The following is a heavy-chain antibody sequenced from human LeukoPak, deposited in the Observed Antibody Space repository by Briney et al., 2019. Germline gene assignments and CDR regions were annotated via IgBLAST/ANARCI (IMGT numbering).Heavy chain of an antibody. D-gene: IGHD6-13*01. CDR2: IDWDDDE. CDR1: GFSLSTSGMC. J-gene: IGHJ6*02. V-gene: IGHV2-70*11. CDR3: ARRVWAADGQHDYGMDV. Sequence: RESGPALVKPTQTLTLTCTFSGFSLSTSGMCVSWIRQPPGKALEWLARIDWDDDEYYSTSLKTRLTISEDTSKNQVVLTMTNMDPVDTATYYCARRVWAADGQHDYGMDVWGQGTTVTVSS.